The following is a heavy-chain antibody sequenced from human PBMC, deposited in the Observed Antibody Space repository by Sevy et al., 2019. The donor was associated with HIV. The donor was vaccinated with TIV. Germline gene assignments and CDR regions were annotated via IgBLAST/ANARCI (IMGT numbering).Heavy chain of an antibody. CDR3: ANGDSTFYGLDV. V-gene: IGHV3-23*01. Sequence: GGSLRLSCAASGFIFGTYAMSWVRQAPGKGLEWVSAISGSGGSTYNAESLKRRFTISRDNSKKKVYLQMNSLRAEDTAIYYCANGDSTFYGLDVWGQGTTVTVSS. J-gene: IGHJ6*02. D-gene: IGHD2-2*01. CDR2: ISGSGGST. CDR1: GFIFGTYA.